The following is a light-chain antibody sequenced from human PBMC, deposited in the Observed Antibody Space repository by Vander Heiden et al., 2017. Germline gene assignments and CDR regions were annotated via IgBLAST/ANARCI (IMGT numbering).Light chain of an antibody. V-gene: IGLV2-23*01. J-gene: IGLJ1*01. CDR3: CSYAGSSTFYV. CDR2: EGS. Sequence: QSALTQPASVSGSPGQSIAISCTGTSSDVGSYNLVSWYQQHPVKAPKLMIYEGSKRPSGVSNRFSGSKYGNTASLTISGLQAEDEADYYCCSYAGSSTFYVFGTGTKVTVL. CDR1: SSDVGSYNL.